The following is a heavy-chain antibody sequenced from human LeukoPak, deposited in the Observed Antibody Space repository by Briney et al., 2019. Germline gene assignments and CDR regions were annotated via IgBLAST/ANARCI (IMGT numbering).Heavy chain of an antibody. J-gene: IGHJ2*01. CDR1: GGSISSYY. V-gene: IGHV4-59*01. Sequence: SETLSLTCTVSGGSISSYYWSWIRQPPGKGLEWIGYIYYSGSTNYNPSLKSRVTISVDTSKNQFSLKLSSVIAADTAVYYCARAGRKWELTFLDLWGRGTLVTVSS. CDR3: ARAGRKWELTFLDL. CDR2: IYYSGST. D-gene: IGHD1-26*01.